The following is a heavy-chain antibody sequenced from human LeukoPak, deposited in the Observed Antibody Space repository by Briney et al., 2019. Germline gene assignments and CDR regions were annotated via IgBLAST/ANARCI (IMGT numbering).Heavy chain of an antibody. CDR3: ARDLAAGGAFDI. V-gene: IGHV4-59*12. CDR2: IYYSGST. J-gene: IGHJ3*02. Sequence: SETLSLTCSVSGGSINSDYWSWVRQPPGKGLEWIGYIYYSGSTYYNPSLKSRVTISVDTSKNQFSLKLSSVTAADTAVYYCARDLAAGGAFDIWGQGTMVTVSS. D-gene: IGHD1-26*01. CDR1: GGSINSDY.